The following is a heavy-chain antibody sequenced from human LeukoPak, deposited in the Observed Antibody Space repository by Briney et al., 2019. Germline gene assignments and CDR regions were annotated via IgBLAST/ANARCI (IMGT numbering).Heavy chain of an antibody. CDR2: ISGSGGST. CDR3: AKFSGRYYDGSGYPLDY. J-gene: IGHJ4*02. CDR1: GFTFSSYA. Sequence: GGSLRLSCAASGFTFSSYAMSWVRQAPGKGLEWVSTISGSGGSTNYADSVKGRFTISRDNSKNTLNLQMNSLRAEDTAVYYCAKFSGRYYDGSGYPLDYWGQGTLVTVSS. D-gene: IGHD3-22*01. V-gene: IGHV3-23*01.